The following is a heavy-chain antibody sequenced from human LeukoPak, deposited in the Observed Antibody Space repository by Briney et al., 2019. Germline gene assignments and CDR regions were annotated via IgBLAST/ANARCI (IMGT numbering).Heavy chain of an antibody. CDR1: GFTFSSYD. J-gene: IGHJ3*02. V-gene: IGHV3-30*18. CDR2: ISYDGTHE. Sequence: GGSLRLSCAASGFTFSSYDMHWVRQAPGKGLEWVAVISYDGTHEYYADSVKGRFSISRDSSKNTVYLQMNSLRAEDTAVYYCAKGRVGHSPGYYYGNDAFDIWGQGTMVTVSS. CDR3: AKGRVGHSPGYYYGNDAFDI. D-gene: IGHD3-22*01.